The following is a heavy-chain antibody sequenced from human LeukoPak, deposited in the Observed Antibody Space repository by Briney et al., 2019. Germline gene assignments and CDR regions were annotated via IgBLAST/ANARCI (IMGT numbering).Heavy chain of an antibody. CDR3: ARDMSEYYNSSGYRVF. J-gene: IGHJ4*02. CDR2: ISGSSSYI. CDR1: GFIFSSYS. D-gene: IGHD3-22*01. Sequence: GGSLRLSCAASGFIFSSYSMYWVRQAPGKGLEWVSSISGSSSYIYYADSVKGRFTISRDNAKKSLYLQMNSLRAEDTAVYYCARDMSEYYNSSGYRVFWGQGTLVTVSS. V-gene: IGHV3-21*01.